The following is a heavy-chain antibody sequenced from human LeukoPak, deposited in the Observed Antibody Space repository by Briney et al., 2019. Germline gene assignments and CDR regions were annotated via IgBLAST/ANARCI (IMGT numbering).Heavy chain of an antibody. D-gene: IGHD6-19*01. CDR3: AKDQWDY. J-gene: IGHJ4*02. Sequence: GGSLRLSCAASGFTSSNDAMSWVRQAPGKGLEWVSDISGSGDSTYYADSVKGRFTISRDNSKKTLYLQMNSLRVEDTAVYYCAKDQWDYWGQGTLVTVSS. V-gene: IGHV3-23*01. CDR1: GFTSSNDA. CDR2: ISGSGDST.